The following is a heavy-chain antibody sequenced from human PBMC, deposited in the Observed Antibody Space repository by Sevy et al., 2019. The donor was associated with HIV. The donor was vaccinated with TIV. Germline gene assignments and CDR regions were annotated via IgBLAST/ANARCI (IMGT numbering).Heavy chain of an antibody. V-gene: IGHV1-18*01. CDR2: ISAYNGNT. CDR3: ARDCSSTSCHFDY. CDR1: GYTFTSYG. Sequence: ASVKVSCKASGYTFTSYGISWVRQAPGQGLEWMGWISAYNGNTNYAQKLQGRVTMTTDTSTSTDYMELRSLRSDDTAVYYCARDCSSTSCHFDYWGQGTLVTVSS. J-gene: IGHJ4*02. D-gene: IGHD2-2*01.